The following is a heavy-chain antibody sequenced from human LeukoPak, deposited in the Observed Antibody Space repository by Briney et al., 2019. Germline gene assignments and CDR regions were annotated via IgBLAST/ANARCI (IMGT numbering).Heavy chain of an antibody. CDR3: ARIVDDFWSGYYDYYYYMDV. Sequence: SETLSLTCTVSGGSISSSSYYWGWIRQPPGKGLEWIGSIYYSGSTYYNPSLKSRVTISVDTSKNQFSLKLSSVTAADTAVYYCARIVDDFWSGYYDYYYYMDVWGKGTTVTVSS. V-gene: IGHV4-39*01. CDR2: IYYSGST. D-gene: IGHD3-3*01. CDR1: GGSISSSSYY. J-gene: IGHJ6*03.